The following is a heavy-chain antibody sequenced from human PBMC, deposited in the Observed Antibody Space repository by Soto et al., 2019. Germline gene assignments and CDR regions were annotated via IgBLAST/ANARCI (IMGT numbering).Heavy chain of an antibody. Sequence: EVQLLESGGGLVQPGGALRLSCAASGYTFSSYAMSWVRQAPGKGLEWVSAISGSCGSTYYADSVKGRFTISRDNSKNTLYLQMNSLRAEDTAVYYWAKDSGAVTLRFDPWGQGTLVTVSS. J-gene: IGHJ5*02. CDR1: GYTFSSYA. V-gene: IGHV3-23*01. D-gene: IGHD4-17*01. CDR2: ISGSCGST. CDR3: AKDSGAVTLRFDP.